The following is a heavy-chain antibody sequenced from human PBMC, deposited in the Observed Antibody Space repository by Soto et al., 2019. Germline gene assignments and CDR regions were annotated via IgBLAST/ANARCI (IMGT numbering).Heavy chain of an antibody. V-gene: IGHV3-30*03. CDR1: GFTVSTYG. J-gene: IGHJ4*02. Sequence: QVQLVESGGGVVQPGRSLRLSCAVSGFTVSTYGMLWVRQAPGKGLEWVAVISRDGGTKYYADSVKGRFTISRDNSRNTLFLEMNSLRGDDIAVYYCTGEVASGYWGQGTLVTVSS. CDR3: TGEVASGY. CDR2: ISRDGGTK. D-gene: IGHD2-8*02.